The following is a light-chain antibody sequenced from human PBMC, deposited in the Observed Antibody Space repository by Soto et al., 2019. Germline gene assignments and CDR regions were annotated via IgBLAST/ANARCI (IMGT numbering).Light chain of an antibody. Sequence: EIVMTQSPATLSVSPGERGTLSCRASQNVGTKLAWYQQKPGQAPRLLIYGASTRATGIPARFSGGGSGTDFTRTISSLQSEDFAVYYCQQYDTWPPLTFGGGTKVEIK. CDR2: GAS. CDR1: QNVGTK. J-gene: IGKJ4*01. CDR3: QQYDTWPPLT. V-gene: IGKV3-15*01.